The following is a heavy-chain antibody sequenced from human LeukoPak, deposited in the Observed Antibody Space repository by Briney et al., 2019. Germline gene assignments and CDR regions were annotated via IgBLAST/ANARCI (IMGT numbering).Heavy chain of an antibody. D-gene: IGHD4-17*01. CDR3: ARGARLYWYFDL. J-gene: IGHJ2*01. CDR2: IYYSGST. Sequence: SETLSLTCTVSVGSISGYYWSWIRQPPGKGLEWIGSIYYSGSTYYNPSLKSRVTISVDTSKNQFSLKLSSVTAADTAVYYCARGARLYWYFDLWGRGTLVTVSS. V-gene: IGHV4-59*12. CDR1: VGSISGYY.